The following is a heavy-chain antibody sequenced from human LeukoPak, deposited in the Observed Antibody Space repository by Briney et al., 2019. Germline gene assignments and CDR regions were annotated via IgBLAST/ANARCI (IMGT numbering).Heavy chain of an antibody. V-gene: IGHV3-33*06. CDR2: IWYDGSNK. CDR3: AKNIAAAGIGYFDY. J-gene: IGHJ4*02. D-gene: IGHD6-13*01. Sequence: GGSLRLSCAASGFTFSSYGMHWVRQAPGKGLEWVAVIWYDGSNKYYADSVKGRFTISRDNSKNTLYLQMDSLRAEDTAVYYCAKNIAAAGIGYFDYWGQGTLVTVSS. CDR1: GFTFSSYG.